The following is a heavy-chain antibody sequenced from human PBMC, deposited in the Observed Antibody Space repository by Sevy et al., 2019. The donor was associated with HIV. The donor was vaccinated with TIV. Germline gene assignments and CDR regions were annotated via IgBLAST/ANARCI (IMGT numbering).Heavy chain of an antibody. D-gene: IGHD6-13*01. CDR2: ITSRGTT. CDR3: ARDPPGIAATGGG. Sequence: GGSLRLSCAASGFTVSNNYMNWVRQAPGKGLEWVSLITSRGTTHYADSVKGRFTISSDHSKNTLYLQMNSLRAEDTAIYYCARDPPGIAATGGGWGQGTLVTVSS. V-gene: IGHV3-53*01. J-gene: IGHJ4*02. CDR1: GFTVSNNY.